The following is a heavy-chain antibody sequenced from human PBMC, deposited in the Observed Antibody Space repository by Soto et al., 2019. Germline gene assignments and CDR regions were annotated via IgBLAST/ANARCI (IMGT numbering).Heavy chain of an antibody. CDR3: AKDRAPYSGYDSALDY. J-gene: IGHJ4*02. Sequence: PGGSLRLSCAASGFTFNIYGMHWVRQAPGKGLEWVALISYDGSNKNYGDFVKGRFTISRDNSKNTLYLQMNSLRVEDTAVYYCAKDRAPYSGYDSALDYWGQGTQVTVSS. V-gene: IGHV3-30*18. CDR2: ISYDGSNK. D-gene: IGHD5-12*01. CDR1: GFTFNIYG.